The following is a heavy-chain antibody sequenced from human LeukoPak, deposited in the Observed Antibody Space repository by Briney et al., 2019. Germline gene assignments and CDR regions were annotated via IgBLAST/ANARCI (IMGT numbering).Heavy chain of an antibody. D-gene: IGHD2-2*01. CDR2: MNPNSGNT. CDR1: GYTFTSYD. V-gene: IGHV1-8*03. J-gene: IGHJ5*02. Sequence: ASVKVSCKASGYTFTSYDINWVRQATGQGLEWMGWMNPNSGNTGYAQKFQGRVTITRNTSISTAYMELSSLRSEDTAVYYCAGAQIVVVPAANWFDPWGQGTLVTVSS. CDR3: AGAQIVVVPAANWFDP.